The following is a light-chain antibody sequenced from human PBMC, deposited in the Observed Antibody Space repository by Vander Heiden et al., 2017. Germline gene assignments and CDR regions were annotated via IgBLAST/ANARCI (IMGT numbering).Light chain of an antibody. CDR3: IQATHWPFT. J-gene: IGKJ3*01. Sequence: DVVMTQSPLSLPVTLGQPASISCRSSQSLVHSDGKTYLNWFQQRPGQSPRRLIYKVSVRDSGVPDRFSGCGSGTDFTLKISRVEAEDVGVYYCIQATHWPFTFGPGTKVDIK. CDR1: QSLVHSDGKTY. CDR2: KVS. V-gene: IGKV2-30*02.